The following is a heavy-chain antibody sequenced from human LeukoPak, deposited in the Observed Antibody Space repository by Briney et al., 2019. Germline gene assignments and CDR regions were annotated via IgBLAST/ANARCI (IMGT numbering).Heavy chain of an antibody. J-gene: IGHJ4*02. CDR3: AANSADYNTLGSSYKV. Sequence: SETLSLTCTVSSASISSSPYYWAWIRQSPGEGLEWIGTISYSGTTYFNPSHMSRVSISVDTSKNHFSLKLSSVTAAGTAVYYCAANSADYNTLGSSYKVWGQGTLVTVSS. D-gene: IGHD3-10*01. CDR1: SASISSSPYY. CDR2: ISYSGTT. V-gene: IGHV4-39*02.